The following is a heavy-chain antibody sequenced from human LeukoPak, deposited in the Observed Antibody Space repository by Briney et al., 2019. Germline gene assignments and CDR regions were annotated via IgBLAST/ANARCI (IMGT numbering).Heavy chain of an antibody. CDR2: IIPIFGTA. Sequence: ASVKVSCKASGGTFSSYAISWVRQAPGQGLEWMGGIIPIFGTANYAQKFQGRVTITADKSTSTAYMELSSLRSEDTAVYYCASSALRAGGKLDYWGQGTLVTVSS. D-gene: IGHD3-16*01. V-gene: IGHV1-69*06. CDR3: ASSALRAGGKLDY. J-gene: IGHJ4*02. CDR1: GGTFSSYA.